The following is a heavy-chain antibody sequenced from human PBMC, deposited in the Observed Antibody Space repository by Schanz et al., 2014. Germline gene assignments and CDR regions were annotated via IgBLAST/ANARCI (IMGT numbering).Heavy chain of an antibody. D-gene: IGHD1-26*01. V-gene: IGHV3-48*01. J-gene: IGHJ4*02. Sequence: EVQLLESGGGLVPPGGSLRLSCAASGFNFSDYAMCWVRQAPGKGLEWVSYISGSSRTIYYADSMKGRFTVSRDNAENALYLQMNSLRAEDTGLYFCARGGSGSHYRLDYWGQGTLVTVSS. CDR1: GFNFSDYA. CDR3: ARGGSGSHYRLDY. CDR2: ISGSSRTI.